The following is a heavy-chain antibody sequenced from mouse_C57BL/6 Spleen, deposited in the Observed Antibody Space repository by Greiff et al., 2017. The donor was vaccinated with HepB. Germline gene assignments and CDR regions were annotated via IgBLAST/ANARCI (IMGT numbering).Heavy chain of an antibody. Sequence: QVQLQQPGAELVMPGASVKLSCKASGYTFTSYWMHWVKQRPGQGLEWIGEIDPSDSYTNYNQKFKGKSTLTVDKSSSKAYMQLSSLTSEDSAVYYCARAPYYGSRGGAMDYWGQGTSVTVSS. J-gene: IGHJ4*01. CDR3: ARAPYYGSRGGAMDY. CDR1: GYTFTSYW. D-gene: IGHD1-1*01. V-gene: IGHV1-69*01. CDR2: IDPSDSYT.